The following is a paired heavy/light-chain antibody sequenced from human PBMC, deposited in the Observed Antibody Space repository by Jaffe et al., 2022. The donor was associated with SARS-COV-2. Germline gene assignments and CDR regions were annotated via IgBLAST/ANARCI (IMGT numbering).Heavy chain of an antibody. V-gene: IGHV4-59*08. Sequence: QVQLQESGPGLVKPSETLSLTCTVSGGSISSYYWSWIRQPPGKGLEWIGYIYYSGSTNYNPSLKSRVTISVDTSKNQFSLKLSSVTAADTAVYYCARRQAPQVADLRFDDAFDIWGQGTMVTVSS. CDR3: ARRQAPQVADLRFDDAFDI. CDR1: GGSISSYY. D-gene: IGHD6-19*01. J-gene: IGHJ3*02. CDR2: IYYSGST.
Light chain of an antibody. CDR1: KLGDKY. J-gene: IGLJ2*01. Sequence: SYELTQPPSVSVSPGQTASITCSGDKLGDKYACWYQQKPGQSPVLVIYQDSKRPSGIPERFSGSNSGNTATLTISGTQAMDEADYYCQAWDSSTADVVFGGGTKLTVL. CDR3: QAWDSSTADVV. V-gene: IGLV3-1*01. CDR2: QDS.